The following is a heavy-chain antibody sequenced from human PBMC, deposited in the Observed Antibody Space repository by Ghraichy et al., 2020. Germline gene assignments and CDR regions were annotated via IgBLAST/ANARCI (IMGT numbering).Heavy chain of an antibody. CDR3: ATTSTRGYRGNDYIFFDS. V-gene: IGHV4-59*01. J-gene: IGHJ4*02. CDR2: IYNSGRT. CDR1: GGSISGYC. D-gene: IGHD5-12*01. Sequence: SETLSLTCTVSGGSISGYCWSWIRQPPGKGLEWMGYIYNSGRTNYNSSLKSRVTISVDTSKNQFSLKLSSVTAADTAVYYCATTSTRGYRGNDYIFFDSWGQGTLVTVSS.